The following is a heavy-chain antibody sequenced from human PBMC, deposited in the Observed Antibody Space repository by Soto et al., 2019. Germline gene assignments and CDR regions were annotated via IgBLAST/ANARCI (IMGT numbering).Heavy chain of an antibody. V-gene: IGHV4-31*03. Sequence: QVQLQESGPGLVKPSQTLSLTCTVSGGSISSGGYYWSWIRQHPGKGLEWIGYIYYSGSNYYNPSLKSRVTISVDTSKNQFSLKLSSVTAADTAVYYCARDLRYGDFESYGMDVWGQGTTVTVSS. CDR1: GGSISSGGYY. CDR3: ARDLRYGDFESYGMDV. D-gene: IGHD4-17*01. CDR2: IYYSGSN. J-gene: IGHJ6*02.